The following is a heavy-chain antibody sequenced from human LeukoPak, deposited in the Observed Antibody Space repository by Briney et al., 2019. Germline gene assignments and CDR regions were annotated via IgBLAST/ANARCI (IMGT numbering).Heavy chain of an antibody. V-gene: IGHV3-7*01. CDR1: GFTFSTCW. Sequence: GGSLRLSCAASGFTFSTCWMSWLRQSPGKGREWVANIHFDGSEKLYVDSVKGRFTISRDNAKNSVSLQMNSLRAEDTAVYFCARHRGFYGKLDYWGQGTLVTVSS. CDR2: IHFDGSEK. J-gene: IGHJ4*02. D-gene: IGHD2/OR15-2a*01. CDR3: ARHRGFYGKLDY.